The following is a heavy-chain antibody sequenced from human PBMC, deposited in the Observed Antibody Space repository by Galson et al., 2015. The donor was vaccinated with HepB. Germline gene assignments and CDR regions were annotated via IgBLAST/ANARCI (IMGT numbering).Heavy chain of an antibody. J-gene: IGHJ3*02. CDR3: ASGYRENDYGDYGVDI. Sequence: SVKVSCKASGYTFTGYYMHWVRQAPGQGLEWMGWINPNSGGTNYAQKFQGWVTMTRDTSISTAYMELSRLRSDDTAVYYCASGYRENDYGDYGVDIWGQGTMVTVSS. CDR2: INPNSGGT. D-gene: IGHD4-17*01. CDR1: GYTFTGYY. V-gene: IGHV1-2*04.